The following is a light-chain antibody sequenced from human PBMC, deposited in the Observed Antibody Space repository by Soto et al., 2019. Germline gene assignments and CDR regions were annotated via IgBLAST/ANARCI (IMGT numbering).Light chain of an antibody. Sequence: IELTQSLGTLSLCPGARATLSWRASQSVTSSYLAWWQQKPGQAPRLLIYGASSRATGVPARFSGSGSGTEFTLIISSLQSEDFAVYYYQQYNDWPLTFGGGTKVDIK. J-gene: IGKJ4*01. CDR1: QSVTSSY. CDR3: QQYNDWPLT. V-gene: IGKV3-15*01. CDR2: GAS.